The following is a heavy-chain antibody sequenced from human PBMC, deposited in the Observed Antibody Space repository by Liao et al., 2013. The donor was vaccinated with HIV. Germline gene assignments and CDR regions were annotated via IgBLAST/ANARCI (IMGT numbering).Heavy chain of an antibody. D-gene: IGHD3-16*01. CDR3: AREGPAQRWGLDY. CDR2: VYMSGST. Sequence: QVQLQESGPGLVKPSETLSLTCSVSHGSISSYYWSWIRQPAGKGLEWLGRVYMSGSTNYNPSLKSRVRMSLDTAKNQLSLTLASVTAADTAIYYCAREGPAQRWGLDYWGQGILVTVTS. J-gene: IGHJ4*02. CDR1: HGSISSYY. V-gene: IGHV4-4*07.